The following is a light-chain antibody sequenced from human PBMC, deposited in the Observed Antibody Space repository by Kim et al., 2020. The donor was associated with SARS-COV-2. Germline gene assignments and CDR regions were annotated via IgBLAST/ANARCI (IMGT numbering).Light chain of an antibody. CDR2: QDA. J-gene: IGLJ1*01. CDR3: QTWDSSSGV. Sequence: VSPGQTASVTCSGDKLGDKYVFWYQKRPGQSRVLVIYQDAKRPSGIPERFSGSISGNTATLTISETQAMDEADYYCQTWDSSSGVFGTGTKVTVL. V-gene: IGLV3-1*01. CDR1: KLGDKY.